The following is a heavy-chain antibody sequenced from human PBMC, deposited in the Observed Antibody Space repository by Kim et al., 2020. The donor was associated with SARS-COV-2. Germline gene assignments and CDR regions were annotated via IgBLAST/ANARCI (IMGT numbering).Heavy chain of an antibody. Sequence: SETLSLTCTVSGGSISSGGYYWSWIRQHTGKGLEWIGYIYYSGSTYYNTSLKSRATISVDTSKNQFSLKLSSVTAADTAVYYCARGVVPAAGDDAFDIWGKRTMVTVSS. D-gene: IGHD2-2*01. CDR3: ARGVVPAAGDDAFDI. CDR2: IYYSGST. V-gene: IGHV4-31*03. CDR1: GGSISSGGYY. J-gene: IGHJ3*02.